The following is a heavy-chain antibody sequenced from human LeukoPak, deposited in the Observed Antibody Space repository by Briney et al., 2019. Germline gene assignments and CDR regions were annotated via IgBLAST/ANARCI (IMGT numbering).Heavy chain of an antibody. CDR3: ARVAAVAGNSWFDP. CDR2: IIPIFGTA. Sequence: SVKVSCKASGGTFSSYAISWVRQAPGQRLEWMGGIIPIFGTANYAQKFQGRVTITADESTSTTYMELSSLRSEDTAVYYCARVAAVAGNSWFDPWGQGTLVTVSS. V-gene: IGHV1-69*01. J-gene: IGHJ5*02. CDR1: GGTFSSYA. D-gene: IGHD6-19*01.